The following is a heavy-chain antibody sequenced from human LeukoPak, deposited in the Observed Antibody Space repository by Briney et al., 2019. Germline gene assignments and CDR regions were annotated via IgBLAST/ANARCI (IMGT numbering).Heavy chain of an antibody. CDR1: GYTFTSYA. D-gene: IGHD3-22*01. CDR2: TNTNTGNP. Sequence: ASVKVSCKASGYTFTSYAMNWVRQAPGQGLEWMGWTNTNTGNPTYAQGFTGRFVFSLDTSVSTAYLQISSLKAEDTAVYYCARVGIPMTWYYFDYWGQGTLVTVSS. CDR3: ARVGIPMTWYYFDY. J-gene: IGHJ4*02. V-gene: IGHV7-4-1*02.